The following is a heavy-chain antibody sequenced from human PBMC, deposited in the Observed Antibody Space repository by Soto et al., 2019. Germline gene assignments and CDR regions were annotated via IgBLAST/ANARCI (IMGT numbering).Heavy chain of an antibody. CDR3: AKLTMIVVVITPFDY. CDR2: ISGSGGST. Sequence: GGSLRLSCAASGFTFSSYGMSWVRQAPGKGLEWVSAISGSGGSTYYADSVKGRFTISRDNSKNTLYLQINSLRAEDTAVYYCAKLTMIVVVITPFDYWGQGTLVTVSS. CDR1: GFTFSSYG. V-gene: IGHV3-23*01. D-gene: IGHD3-22*01. J-gene: IGHJ4*02.